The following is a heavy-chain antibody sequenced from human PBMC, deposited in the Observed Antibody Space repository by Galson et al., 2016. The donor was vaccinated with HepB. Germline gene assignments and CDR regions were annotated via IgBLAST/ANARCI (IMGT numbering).Heavy chain of an antibody. Sequence: SETLSLTCTVSGGSISSSRYSWGWIRQPPGKGLEWIGCLYYSGSTYYNSSLKSRVTISVDTSKNQFSLNLSAVTAADTAVYYCARYCSSTSCSRYVDILTGYDGPFWGQGTLVTVSS. D-gene: IGHD2-2*01. CDR3: ARYCSSTSCSRYVDILTGYDGPF. CDR1: GGSISSSRYS. J-gene: IGHJ4*02. V-gene: IGHV4-39*01. CDR2: LYYSGST.